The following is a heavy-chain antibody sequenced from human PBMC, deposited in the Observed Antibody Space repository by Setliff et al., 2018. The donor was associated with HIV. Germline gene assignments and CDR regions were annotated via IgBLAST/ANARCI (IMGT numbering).Heavy chain of an antibody. CDR1: GGSINSYY. CDR2: IYYSGST. Sequence: SETLSLTCAVSGGSINSYYWSWIRQPPGKGLEWIGYIYYSGSTNYNPSLKSRVTISVDTSKNQFSLKLSSVTAADTAVYYCARFRGTTVKLFYYYYGMDVWGQGTTVTVSS. V-gene: IGHV4-59*01. D-gene: IGHD4-17*01. J-gene: IGHJ6*02. CDR3: ARFRGTTVKLFYYYYGMDV.